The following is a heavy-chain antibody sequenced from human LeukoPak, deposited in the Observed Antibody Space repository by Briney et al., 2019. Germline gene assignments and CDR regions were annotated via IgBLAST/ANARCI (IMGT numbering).Heavy chain of an antibody. D-gene: IGHD3-22*01. Sequence: GASVKASCKTSGYTFTGYYMHWVRQAPGQRLEWMGWINPSSGGTNYAQNFRGRVTMTRDTSISTAYMELNSLSSDDTAVYYCVTYYDSSGYFSYWGQGTLVTVSS. CDR3: VTYYDSSGYFSY. J-gene: IGHJ4*02. V-gene: IGHV1-2*02. CDR2: INPSSGGT. CDR1: GYTFTGYY.